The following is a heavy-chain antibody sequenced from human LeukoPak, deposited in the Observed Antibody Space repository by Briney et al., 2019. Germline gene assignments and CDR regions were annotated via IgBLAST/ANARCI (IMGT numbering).Heavy chain of an antibody. CDR3: ARRGGGGYSYGYEYFDL. J-gene: IGHJ4*02. D-gene: IGHD5-18*01. V-gene: IGHV5-51*01. CDR2: IYPGDAEK. CDR1: GYRFTSYW. Sequence: GESPTVSCKGSGYRFTSYWIAWVRQMPGKGLEWMGIIYPGDAEKRYSPSFQGQVTISVDKSITTAYLQCSSLQASDTAIYYCARRGGGGYSYGYEYFDLWPRRPLVTVAS.